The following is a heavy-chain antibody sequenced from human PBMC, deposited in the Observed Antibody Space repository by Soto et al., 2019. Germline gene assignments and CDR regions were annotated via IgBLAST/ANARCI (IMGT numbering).Heavy chain of an antibody. V-gene: IGHV3-74*01. CDR2: INSDGSST. CDR3: ARDGGYCSSTSCSYYYYYGMDV. CDR1: GFTFSSYW. J-gene: IGHJ6*02. Sequence: GGSLRLSCAASGFTFSSYWMHWVRQAPGKGLVWVSRINSDGSSTSYADSVKGRFTISRDNAKNTLYLQMNSLRAEDTAVYYCARDGGYCSSTSCSYYYYYGMDVWGQGTTVTVSS. D-gene: IGHD2-2*01.